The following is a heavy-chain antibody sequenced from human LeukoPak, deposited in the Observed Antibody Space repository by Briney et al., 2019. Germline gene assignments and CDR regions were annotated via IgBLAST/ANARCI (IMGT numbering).Heavy chain of an antibody. CDR1: GFTFSRNA. J-gene: IGHJ3*02. CDR3: AKRRGYSYAADDAFDI. D-gene: IGHD5-18*01. Sequence: PGGPLRLSCAASGFTFSRNAMSWVRRAPGKGLEWVSVISGSGGSTYTADSVKGHFTISRDNSRNTLYLQMNSLRAEDTAVYFCAKRRGYSYAADDAFDIWGQGTVVIVSS. CDR2: ISGSGGST. V-gene: IGHV3-23*01.